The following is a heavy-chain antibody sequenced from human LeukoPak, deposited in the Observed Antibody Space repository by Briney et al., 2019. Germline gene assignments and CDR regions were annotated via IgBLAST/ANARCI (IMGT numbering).Heavy chain of an antibody. J-gene: IGHJ4*02. D-gene: IGHD5-12*01. CDR2: FDPEDGET. Sequence: ASVKVSCKVSGYTLTELSMHWVRQAPGKGLEWMGGFDPEDGETIHAQKFQGRVTMTEDTSTDTAYMELSSLRSEDTAVYYCATILGYDSWFDCWGQGTLVTVSS. CDR3: ATILGYDSWFDC. CDR1: GYTLTELS. V-gene: IGHV1-24*01.